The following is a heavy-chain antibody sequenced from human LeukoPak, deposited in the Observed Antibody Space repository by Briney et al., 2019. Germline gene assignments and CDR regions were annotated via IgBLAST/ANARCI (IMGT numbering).Heavy chain of an antibody. CDR3: AKGSRGCGGDCYSAYYFDY. D-gene: IGHD2-21*02. Sequence: GSLRLSCAASGFTFSSYAMSWVRQAPRKGLELGSAISCSGGSTYYADSVKGRFNISRDNSKNTLYLQMNSLRAEDTAVYYCAKGSRGCGGDCYSAYYFDYWGQGTLVTVSS. V-gene: IGHV3-23*01. CDR1: GFTFSSYA. J-gene: IGHJ4*02. CDR2: ISCSGGST.